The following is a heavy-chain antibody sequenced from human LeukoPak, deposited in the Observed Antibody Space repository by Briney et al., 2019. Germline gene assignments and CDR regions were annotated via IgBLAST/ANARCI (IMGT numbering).Heavy chain of an antibody. J-gene: IGHJ4*02. Sequence: GASVKVSCKASGYTFTDYYMHWVRQAPGKGREWMGWINPYSGGTKNAQKFQGRVTMTRDASTSTAYMDLSRLTFDDTAFYYCARGDIYGDYVWWGQGTLVTVSS. CDR2: INPYSGGT. D-gene: IGHD4-17*01. CDR1: GYTFTDYY. V-gene: IGHV1-2*02. CDR3: ARGDIYGDYVW.